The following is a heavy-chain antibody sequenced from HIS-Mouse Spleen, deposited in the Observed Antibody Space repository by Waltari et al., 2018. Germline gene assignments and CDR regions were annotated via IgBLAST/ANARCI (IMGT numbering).Heavy chain of an antibody. J-gene: IGHJ5*02. CDR2: IDWDDDK. Sequence: QVTLRESGPALVKPTQTLTLTCTFSGFSLSTSGMCVSWIRQPPGKALEWLALIDWDDDKYYSTSLKTRLTISKDTSKNQVVLTMTNMDPVDTATYYCARATYYDYVWRDNWFDPWGQGTLVTVSS. V-gene: IGHV2-70*01. D-gene: IGHD3-16*01. CDR1: GFSLSTSGMC. CDR3: ARATYYDYVWRDNWFDP.